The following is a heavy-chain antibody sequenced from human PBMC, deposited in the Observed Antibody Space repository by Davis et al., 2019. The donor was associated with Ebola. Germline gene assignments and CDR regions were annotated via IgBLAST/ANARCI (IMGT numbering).Heavy chain of an antibody. CDR2: ISSSSSYI. CDR1: GFTFSSYS. CDR3: ARGVRGW. V-gene: IGHV3-21*01. D-gene: IGHD3-10*01. Sequence: GESLKISCAASGFTFSSYSMNWVRQAPGKGLEWVSSISSSSSYIYYADSVKGRSTISRDNAKNSLYLQMNSLRAEDTAVYYCARGVRGWWGQGTLVTVSS. J-gene: IGHJ4*02.